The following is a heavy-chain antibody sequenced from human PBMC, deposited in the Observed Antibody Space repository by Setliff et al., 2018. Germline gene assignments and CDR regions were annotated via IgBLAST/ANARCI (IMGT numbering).Heavy chain of an antibody. J-gene: IGHJ4*02. CDR2: INPANGNT. CDR3: ARWARSAGPYYFDF. CDR1: GYTFTDYA. Sequence: GASVKVSCKASGYTFTDYAMHWVRQAPGQRLEWMGWINPANGNTKYSQKFQGRVTITRDTSASTGYMELSSLISEDTAMYYCARWARSAGPYYFDFWGQGTPVTVSS. V-gene: IGHV1-3*01.